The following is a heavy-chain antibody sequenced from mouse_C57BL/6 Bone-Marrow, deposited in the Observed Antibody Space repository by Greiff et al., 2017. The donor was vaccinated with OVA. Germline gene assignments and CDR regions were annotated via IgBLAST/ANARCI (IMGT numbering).Heavy chain of an antibody. Sequence: QVQLKQPGAELVKPGASVKVSCKASGYTFTSYWMHWVKQRPGQGLEWIGRIHPSDSDTNYNQKFKGKATLTVDKSSSTAYMQLSRLTSEDSAVYYWAIRNWEGEYFDDWGQGTTLTVTS. CDR1: GYTFTSYW. CDR3: AIRNWEGEYFDD. V-gene: IGHV1-74*01. D-gene: IGHD4-1*01. J-gene: IGHJ2*01. CDR2: IHPSDSDT.